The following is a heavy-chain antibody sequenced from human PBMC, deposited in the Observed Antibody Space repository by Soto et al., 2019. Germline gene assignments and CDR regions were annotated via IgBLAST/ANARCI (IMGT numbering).Heavy chain of an antibody. Sequence: SLKISCMGSGYKVSTWHNFTSYWIACVRQMPGEGLEWMGIIYPGDSDTRYSPSFQGQVTISADKSINSVYLQWSSLKASDTATYYCARLGFNYDFLSGYXXVXHXYGIDVWGQGTTVSVSS. D-gene: IGHD3-3*01. CDR3: ARLGFNYDFLSGYXXVXHXYGIDV. V-gene: IGHV5-51*01. CDR2: IYPGDSDT. J-gene: IGHJ6*02. CDR1: GYKVSTWHNFTSYW.